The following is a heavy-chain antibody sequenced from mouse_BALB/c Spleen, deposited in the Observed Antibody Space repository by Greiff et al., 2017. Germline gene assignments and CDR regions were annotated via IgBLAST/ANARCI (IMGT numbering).Heavy chain of an antibody. Sequence: VQLKESGPGLVKPSQSLSLTCTVTGYSITSDYAWNWIRQSPGNKLEWMGYISYSGSTSYNPSLKSRISITRDTTKNQFFLQLNSVTTEDTATYYCARTIHRGYFDVWGAGTTVTVSS. CDR2: ISYSGST. CDR1: GYSITSDYA. CDR3: ARTIHRGYFDV. J-gene: IGHJ1*01. D-gene: IGHD3-1*01. V-gene: IGHV3-2*02.